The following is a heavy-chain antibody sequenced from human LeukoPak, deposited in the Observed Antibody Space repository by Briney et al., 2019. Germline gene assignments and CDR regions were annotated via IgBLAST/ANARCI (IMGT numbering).Heavy chain of an antibody. CDR2: ISYDGSNK. V-gene: IGHV3-30*03. CDR1: GFTFSSYG. D-gene: IGHD6-25*01. CDR3: ARDLILADNGGSSAHDY. Sequence: GGSLRLSCAASGFTFSSYGMHWVRQAPGKGLEWVAVISYDGSNKYYADSVKGRFTISRDNAKRSLYLQMSSLRVEDTAVYYCARDLILADNGGSSAHDYWGQGTLVTVSS. J-gene: IGHJ4*02.